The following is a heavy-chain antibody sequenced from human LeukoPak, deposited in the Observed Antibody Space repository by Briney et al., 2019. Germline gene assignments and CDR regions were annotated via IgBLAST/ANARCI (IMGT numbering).Heavy chain of an antibody. CDR1: GFTFSSYA. J-gene: IGHJ4*02. Sequence: PGGSLRLSCAASGFTFSSYAMSWVRQAPGKGLEWVSSISSSSSYIYYADSVKGRFTISRDNAKNSLYLQMNSLRAEDTAVYYCARDPGYGYDYWGQGTLVTVSS. D-gene: IGHD5-18*01. V-gene: IGHV3-21*01. CDR3: ARDPGYGYDY. CDR2: ISSSSSYI.